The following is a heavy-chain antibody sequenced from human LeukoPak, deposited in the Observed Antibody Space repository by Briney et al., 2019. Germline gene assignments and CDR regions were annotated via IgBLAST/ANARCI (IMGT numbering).Heavy chain of an antibody. J-gene: IGHJ3*02. D-gene: IGHD3-10*01. CDR1: GYTFTGCY. Sequence: ASVKVSCKASGYTFTGCYMHWVRQAPGQGLEWMGWINPNSGATNYAQKFQDRVTMTRDTSISTAYMELSRLRSDDTAVYYCARNLWFGESSDAFDMWGQGTMVTVSS. CDR3: ARNLWFGESSDAFDM. V-gene: IGHV1-2*02. CDR2: INPNSGAT.